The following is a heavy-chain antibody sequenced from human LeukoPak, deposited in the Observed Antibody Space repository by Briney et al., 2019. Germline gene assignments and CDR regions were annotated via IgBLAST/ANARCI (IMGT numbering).Heavy chain of an antibody. CDR1: GFTFDDYG. CDR2: INWNGGST. CDR3: ARDFRPRGNYYDILTGYYWSDGNWFDP. V-gene: IGHV3-20*04. D-gene: IGHD3-9*01. Sequence: GGSLRLSCAASGFTFDDYGMSWVRQAPGKGLEWVSGINWNGGSTGYADSVKGRFTISRDNAKNSLYLQMNSLRAEDTAVYYCARDFRPRGNYYDILTGYYWSDGNWFDPWGQGTLVTVSS. J-gene: IGHJ5*02.